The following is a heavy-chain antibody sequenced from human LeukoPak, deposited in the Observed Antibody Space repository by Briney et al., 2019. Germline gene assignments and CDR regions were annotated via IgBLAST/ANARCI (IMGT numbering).Heavy chain of an antibody. CDR3: AREDPQTTVPEGMDV. J-gene: IGHJ6*02. V-gene: IGHV4-59*01. CDR1: GGSISYYY. Sequence: SETLSLTCAVSGGSISYYYWSWIRQSPGKGLEWIGYIYYSGTTNYNPSLKSRVTISVDTSKNQFSLQLRSVTAADTAVYYCAREDPQTTVPEGMDVWGQGTTVTVSS. D-gene: IGHD4-17*01. CDR2: IYYSGTT.